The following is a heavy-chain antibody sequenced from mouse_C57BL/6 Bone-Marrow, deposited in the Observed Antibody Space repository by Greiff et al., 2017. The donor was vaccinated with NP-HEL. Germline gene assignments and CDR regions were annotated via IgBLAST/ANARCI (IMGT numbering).Heavy chain of an antibody. Sequence: VQLQQPGAELVMPGASVKLSCKASGYTFTSYWMHWVKQRPGQGLEWIGEIDPSDSYTNYNQKFKGKATLTVDKSSSTAYMQLSSLTSEDSAVYYCAMGGGLSAMDYWGQGTSVTVSS. V-gene: IGHV1-69*01. J-gene: IGHJ4*01. CDR2: IDPSDSYT. CDR1: GYTFTSYW. CDR3: AMGGGLSAMDY.